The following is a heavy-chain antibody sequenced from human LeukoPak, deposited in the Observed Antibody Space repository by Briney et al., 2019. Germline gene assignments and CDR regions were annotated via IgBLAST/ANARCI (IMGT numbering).Heavy chain of an antibody. Sequence: SRTLSLTCVVYGGSISDTTYWSWVRQPPGKGLEWIGSIYYSGSTYYNPSLKSRVTISVDTSTNKFSLKLSSVTAADTAVYYCARHQGYSSSWYDYWGQGILVTVSS. V-gene: IGHV4-39*01. CDR2: IYYSGST. D-gene: IGHD6-13*01. CDR3: ARHQGYSSSWYDY. J-gene: IGHJ4*02. CDR1: GGSISDTTY.